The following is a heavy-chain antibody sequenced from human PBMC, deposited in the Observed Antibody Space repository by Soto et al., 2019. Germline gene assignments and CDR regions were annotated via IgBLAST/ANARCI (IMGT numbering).Heavy chain of an antibody. Sequence: SLRLSCAASGFTFSSYAMSWVRQAPGKGLEWVSAISGSGGSTYYADSVKGRFTISRDNSKNTLYLQMNSLRAEDTAVYYCAKVRGNSSGCPDYWGQGTLVTVSS. D-gene: IGHD6-19*01. CDR2: ISGSGGST. V-gene: IGHV3-23*01. J-gene: IGHJ4*02. CDR3: AKVRGNSSGCPDY. CDR1: GFTFSSYA.